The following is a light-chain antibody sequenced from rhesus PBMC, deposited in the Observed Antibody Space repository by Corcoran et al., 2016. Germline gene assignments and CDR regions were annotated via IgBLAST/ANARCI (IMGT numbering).Light chain of an antibody. CDR2: WAS. V-gene: IGKV4-1*01. CDR3: QQYFTSPLA. Sequence: DIVMTQSPDSLAVSLGDRVTITCKSSQSLLYSSNNKNHLAWYQPKPGQAPKLLIYWASTRESGVPNRFTGSGSGTDFTLTISGLQAEDVAIYYCQQYFTSPLAFGGGTKVEIK. CDR1: QSLLYSSNNKNH. J-gene: IGKJ4*01.